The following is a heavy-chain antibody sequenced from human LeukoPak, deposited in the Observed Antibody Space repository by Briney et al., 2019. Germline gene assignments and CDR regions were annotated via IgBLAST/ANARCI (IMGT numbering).Heavy chain of an antibody. V-gene: IGHV3-74*01. CDR2: INSDGFRI. Sequence: GGSLRLSCAASGFTFSSYWMHWVRQVPGKGLVWVSRINSDGFRINYADSVKGRFTISRDNAKNTLYLQMNSLGAEDTAVYYCARDFCTSITCYDLPVYWGQGIPVTVSS. CDR3: ARDFCTSITCYDLPVY. J-gene: IGHJ4*02. CDR1: GFTFSSYW. D-gene: IGHD2-2*01.